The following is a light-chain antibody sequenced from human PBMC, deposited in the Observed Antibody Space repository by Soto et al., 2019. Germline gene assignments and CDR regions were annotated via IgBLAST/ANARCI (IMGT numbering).Light chain of an antibody. CDR1: QDIRSN. V-gene: IGKV3-15*01. CDR3: QQYNNWPPLT. CDR2: GAS. J-gene: IGKJ4*01. Sequence: PGERVTLSCRASQDIRSNLAWYQQKPGQAPRLLIYGASTRATGIPARFSGSGSGTEFTLTISSLQSEDFAVYYCQQYNNWPPLTFGGGTKVDIK.